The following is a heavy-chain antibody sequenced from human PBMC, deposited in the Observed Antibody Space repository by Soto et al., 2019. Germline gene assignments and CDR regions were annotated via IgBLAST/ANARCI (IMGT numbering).Heavy chain of an antibody. J-gene: IGHJ4*02. Sequence: LSLTCTVSGGSISSGGYYWSWIRQHPGKGLEWIGYIYYSGSTYYNPSPKSRVTISVDTSKNQFSLKLSSVTAADTAVYYCAKTAGIVVVPAAYFDYWGQGTLVTVSS. D-gene: IGHD2-2*01. CDR2: IYYSGST. CDR1: GGSISSGGYY. V-gene: IGHV4-31*03. CDR3: AKTAGIVVVPAAYFDY.